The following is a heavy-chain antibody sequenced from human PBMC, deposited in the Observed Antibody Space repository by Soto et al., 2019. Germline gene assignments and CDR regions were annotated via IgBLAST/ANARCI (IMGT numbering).Heavy chain of an antibody. CDR3: ARSYRDYGMDV. Sequence: XVQLQESXXXXXXPSDTLSLTCAVSGYSISSSHWWGWIRQPPGKGLEWIGYIYYSGSTYYNPSLKSRVTMSVDTSKNQFSLKVSSVTAVDTAVYYCARSYRDYGMDVWGQGTTVTVSS. CDR1: GYSISSSHW. CDR2: IYYSGST. V-gene: IGHV4-28*01. D-gene: IGHD5-18*01. J-gene: IGHJ6*02.